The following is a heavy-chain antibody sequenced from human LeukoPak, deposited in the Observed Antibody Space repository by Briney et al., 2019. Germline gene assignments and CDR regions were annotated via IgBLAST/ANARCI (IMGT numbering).Heavy chain of an antibody. CDR1: GYTFTAYY. D-gene: IGHD2-2*01. CDR3: ARANFLYCSSSTCLFDY. CDR2: INPNDGDT. J-gene: IGHJ4*02. Sequence: GASVKVSCKASGYTFTAYYMHWVRQAPGQGVEWRGWINPNDGDTNYAQKFQGRVTMTRDTSISTAHMEVSRLRSDDTAVYYCARANFLYCSSSTCLFDYWGQGTLVTVSS. V-gene: IGHV1-2*02.